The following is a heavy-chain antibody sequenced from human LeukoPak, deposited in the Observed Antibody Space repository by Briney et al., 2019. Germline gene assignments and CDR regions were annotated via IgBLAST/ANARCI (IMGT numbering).Heavy chain of an antibody. CDR3: ARQEEDSYFEH. Sequence: PGGSLRLSCAASGFTFSDYGMHWVRQAPGKGLKWVAAISSDGSAKYYGDSVQGRFTVSRDNSKKTVYLEMSSLRIEDTAVYYCARQEEDSYFEHWGQGALVTVSS. V-gene: IGHV3-30*03. CDR2: ISSDGSAK. J-gene: IGHJ4*02. D-gene: IGHD3-9*01. CDR1: GFTFSDYG.